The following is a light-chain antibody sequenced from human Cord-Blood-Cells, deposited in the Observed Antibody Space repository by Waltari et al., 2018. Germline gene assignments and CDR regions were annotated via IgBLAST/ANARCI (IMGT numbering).Light chain of an antibody. CDR1: SSEVGGYNY. CDR3: SSYTSSSTFV. J-gene: IGLJ1*01. Sequence: QSALTQPASVSGSPGPSITISCTGTSSEVGGYNYVSWYQQHQGTAPKLMIYDVSKRPSGVSNRFSGSKSGNTASLTISGLQAEDEADYYCSSYTSSSTFVFGTGTKVTVL. V-gene: IGLV2-14*01. CDR2: DVS.